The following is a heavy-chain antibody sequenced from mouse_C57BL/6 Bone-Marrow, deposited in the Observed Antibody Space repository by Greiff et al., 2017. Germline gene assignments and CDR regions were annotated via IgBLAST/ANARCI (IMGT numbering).Heavy chain of an antibody. CDR2: IDPENGDT. J-gene: IGHJ2*01. Sequence: VQLQQSGAELVRPGASVKLSCTASGFNIKDDYMHWVKQRPEQGLEWIGWIDPENGDTEYASKFQGKATITADTSSNTAYLQLSSLASEDTAVYYCTTSFDYGNYWGQGTTLTVSS. D-gene: IGHD1-1*02. CDR3: TTSFDYGNY. V-gene: IGHV14-4*01. CDR1: GFNIKDDY.